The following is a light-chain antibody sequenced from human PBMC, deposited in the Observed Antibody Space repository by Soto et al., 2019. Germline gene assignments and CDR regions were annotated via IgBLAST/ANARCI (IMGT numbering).Light chain of an antibody. CDR2: DVS. CDR3: TSWTTSTTMI. Sequence: QSVLTQPASVSGSPGQSIAISCTGTSSDVGGYNYVSWYQQHPGKAPKLIVYDVSNRPSGVSNRFSGSKSGNTASLTISGLQAEDEADYYCTSWTTSTTMIFGGGTKVTVL. CDR1: SSDVGGYNY. V-gene: IGLV2-14*01. J-gene: IGLJ2*01.